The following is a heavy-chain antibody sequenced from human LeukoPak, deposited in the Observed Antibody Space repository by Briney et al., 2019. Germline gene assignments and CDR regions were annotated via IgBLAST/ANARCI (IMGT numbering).Heavy chain of an antibody. CDR1: GFTFTNYW. Sequence: GGSLRLSCAASGFTFTNYWMSWVRQAPGRGLEWVANIKQDGSEEYYEDSVKGRFTISRDNARNSLYLQMNSLRIEDTAVYYCTRGGAYPGYWGQGTLVTVSS. J-gene: IGHJ4*02. V-gene: IGHV3-7*01. CDR2: IKQDGSEE. D-gene: IGHD2-2*02. CDR3: TRGGAYPGY.